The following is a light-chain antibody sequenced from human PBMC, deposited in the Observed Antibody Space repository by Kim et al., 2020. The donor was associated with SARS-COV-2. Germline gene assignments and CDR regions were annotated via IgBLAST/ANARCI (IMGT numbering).Light chain of an antibody. J-gene: IGKJ1*01. CDR2: AAS. CDR3: QQSYSIPT. Sequence: GDRVTITCRASQSISNSLNWYQQKPGKALKLLIYAASSLQSGVPSRFSGSGSGTHFTLTISSLQPEDFATYFCQQSYSIPTFGQGTKVDIK. CDR1: QSISNS. V-gene: IGKV1-39*01.